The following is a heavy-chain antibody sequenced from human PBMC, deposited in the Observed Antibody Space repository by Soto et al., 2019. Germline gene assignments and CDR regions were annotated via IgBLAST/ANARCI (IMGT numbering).Heavy chain of an antibody. CDR1: GFTFSSYW. J-gene: IGHJ4*02. Sequence: EVQLVESGGGLVQPGGSLRLSCAASGFTFSSYWMHWVRQVPGKGPVWVSRIKNDGSGTYYADSVKGRLTMSRDNAKNNVYLQMKSLRGEDTAVYYCVRGDGDYYDGNGYLGRHWGQGTLVTVAS. V-gene: IGHV3-74*01. CDR2: IKNDGSGT. CDR3: VRGDGDYYDGNGYLGRH. D-gene: IGHD3-22*01.